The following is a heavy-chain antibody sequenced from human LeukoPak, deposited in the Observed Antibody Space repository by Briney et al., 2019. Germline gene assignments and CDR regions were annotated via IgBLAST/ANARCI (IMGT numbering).Heavy chain of an antibody. CDR1: EFSVGSNY. CDR2: ISSSSSTI. V-gene: IGHV3-48*01. D-gene: IGHD2-15*01. CDR3: ASFCSGGSCYAFDI. J-gene: IGHJ3*02. Sequence: PGGSLRLSCAASEFSVGSNYMTWVRQAPGKGLEWVSYISSSSSTIYYADSVKGRFTISRDNAKNSLYLQMNSLRAEDTAVYYCASFCSGGSCYAFDIWGQGTMVTVSS.